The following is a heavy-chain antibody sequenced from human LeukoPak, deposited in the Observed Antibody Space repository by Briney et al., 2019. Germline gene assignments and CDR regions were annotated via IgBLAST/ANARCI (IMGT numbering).Heavy chain of an antibody. V-gene: IGHV4-39*07. CDR1: GGSISSSSYY. D-gene: IGHD6-6*01. CDR2: IYYSGST. J-gene: IGHJ4*02. Sequence: MTSETLSLTCTVSGGSISSSSYYWGWIRQPPGKGLEWIGSIYYSGSTYYNPSLKSRVTISVDTSKNQFSLKLSSVTAADTAVYYCARVGAARFMRPVDYWGQGTLVTVSS. CDR3: ARVGAARFMRPVDY.